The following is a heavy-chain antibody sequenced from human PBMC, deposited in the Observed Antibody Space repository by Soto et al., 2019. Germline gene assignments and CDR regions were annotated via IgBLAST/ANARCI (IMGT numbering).Heavy chain of an antibody. V-gene: IGHV1-69*02. CDR2: IIPILGIA. CDR3: ARSVVVPAAMFWFDP. D-gene: IGHD2-2*01. CDR1: GGTFSSYT. J-gene: IGHJ5*02. Sequence: GASVKVSCKASGGTFSSYTIRWVRQAPGQGLEWMGRIIPILGIANYAQKFQGRVTITADKSTSTAYMELSSLRSEDTAVYYCARSVVVPAAMFWFDPWGQGTLVTVSS.